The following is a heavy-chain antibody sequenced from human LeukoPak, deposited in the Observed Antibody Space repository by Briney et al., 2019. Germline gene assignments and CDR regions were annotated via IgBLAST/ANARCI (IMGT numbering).Heavy chain of an antibody. J-gene: IGHJ4*02. Sequence: GASVKVSCKASGGTFSSYAISWVRQAPGQGLEWMGWINPNSGGTNYAQKFQGRVTMTRDTSISTAYMELSRLRSDDTAVYYCARATKNNLLDYWGQGTLVTVSS. CDR1: GGTFSSYA. D-gene: IGHD1-20*01. CDR2: INPNSGGT. CDR3: ARATKNNLLDY. V-gene: IGHV1-2*02.